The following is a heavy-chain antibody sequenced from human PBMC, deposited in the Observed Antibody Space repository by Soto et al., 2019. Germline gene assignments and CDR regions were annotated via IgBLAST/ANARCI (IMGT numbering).Heavy chain of an antibody. Sequence: PSETLSLTCAFSGFNISGGGYYWSWIRQHPGKGLEWIGYIYYSGSTYYNPSLKSRVTISVDTSKNQFSLKLSSVTAADTAVYYCARIGYSGYDSLPFEYWGQGTLVTVSS. CDR1: GFNISGGGYY. D-gene: IGHD5-12*01. J-gene: IGHJ4*02. V-gene: IGHV4-31*11. CDR3: ARIGYSGYDSLPFEY. CDR2: IYYSGST.